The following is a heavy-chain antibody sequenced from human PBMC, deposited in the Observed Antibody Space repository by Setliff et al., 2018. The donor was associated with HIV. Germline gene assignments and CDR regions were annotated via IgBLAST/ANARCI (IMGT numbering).Heavy chain of an antibody. CDR3: ARRGGISATLSVRAFDS. V-gene: IGHV4-39*01. CDR1: GGSITSSGSYY. J-gene: IGHJ4*02. Sequence: SETLSLTCTVSGGSITSSGSYYWAWLRQPSGKGLEWIGRAYSSGSTYHSPSFKSRITISVDTSNNQFSLRLNSVTATDTAVYFCARRGGISATLSVRAFDSWGQGTLVTVSS. CDR2: AYSSGST. D-gene: IGHD6-13*01.